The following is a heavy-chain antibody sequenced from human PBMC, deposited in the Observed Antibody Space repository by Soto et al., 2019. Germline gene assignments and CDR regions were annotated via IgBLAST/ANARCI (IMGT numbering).Heavy chain of an antibody. CDR1: GFTFSSYS. V-gene: IGHV3-48*01. CDR3: AKDRSGDYALDY. J-gene: IGHJ4*02. CDR2: ISSSSSSI. Sequence: PGGSLRLSCAASGFTFSSYSMNWVRQAPGKGLEWVSYISSSSSSIYYADSVKGRFTISRDNSKNTLYLQMNSLRAEDTAVYYCAKDRSGDYALDYWGQGTLVTVSS. D-gene: IGHD4-17*01.